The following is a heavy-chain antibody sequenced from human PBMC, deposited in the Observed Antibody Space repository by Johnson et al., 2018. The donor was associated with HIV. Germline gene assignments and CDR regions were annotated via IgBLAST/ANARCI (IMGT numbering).Heavy chain of an antibody. CDR3: ARIDRLGGLSRALDV. CDR1: GFNFNDNY. D-gene: IGHD6-25*01. CDR2: ISSSGGTT. V-gene: IGHV3-11*04. Sequence: QVQLVESGGGLVKPGGSLRLSCAASGFNFNDNYMAWIRQAPGKGLEWVSYISSSGGTTHNADSVKGRFTISRNNAKNSLYLQMNGLTVEDTAVYFCARIDRLGGLSRALDVWGQGTMVTVSS. J-gene: IGHJ3*01.